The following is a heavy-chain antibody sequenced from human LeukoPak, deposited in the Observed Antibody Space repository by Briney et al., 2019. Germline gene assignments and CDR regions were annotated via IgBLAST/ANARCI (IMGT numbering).Heavy chain of an antibody. D-gene: IGHD3-9*01. CDR2: IYYSGST. Sequence: SQTLSLTCTVSGGSISSGGYYWSWIRQHPGKGLEWIGYIYYSGSTYYNPSLKSRVTISVATSKNQFSLKLSSVTAADTAVYYCARTFFGYYDILPGYKDYYYYYMDVWGKGTTVTVSS. V-gene: IGHV4-31*03. J-gene: IGHJ6*03. CDR3: ARTFFGYYDILPGYKDYYYYYMDV. CDR1: GGSISSGGYY.